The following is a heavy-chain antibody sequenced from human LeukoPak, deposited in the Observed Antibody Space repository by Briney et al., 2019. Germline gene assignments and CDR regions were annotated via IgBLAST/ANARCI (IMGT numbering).Heavy chain of an antibody. D-gene: IGHD2-2*01. Sequence: ASVKVSCKASGYTFTGYYMHWVRQAPGQGLEWMGWINLNSGGTYSAQQFQGWVTTTRDTSISTAYMELSRLTSDDTAVYYCARANALYCSSTTCLFDYWGQGTLVTVSS. J-gene: IGHJ4*02. CDR3: ARANALYCSSTTCLFDY. CDR1: GYTFTGYY. V-gene: IGHV1-2*04. CDR2: INLNSGGT.